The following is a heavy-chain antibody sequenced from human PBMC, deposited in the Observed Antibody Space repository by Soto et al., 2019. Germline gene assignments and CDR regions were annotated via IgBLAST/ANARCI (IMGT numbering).Heavy chain of an antibody. V-gene: IGHV1-58*01. CDR3: AAEGYSYGWDDYYYYGMDV. Sequence: EASVKVSCKASGFTFTSSSVQWVRQSRVQRIEWIGWIVVGSGNTNYAQKFQERVTITRDMSTSTAYMELSSLRSEDTAVYYCAAEGYSYGWDDYYYYGMDVWGQGTTVTVSS. CDR1: GFTFTSSS. J-gene: IGHJ6*02. D-gene: IGHD5-18*01. CDR2: IVVGSGNT.